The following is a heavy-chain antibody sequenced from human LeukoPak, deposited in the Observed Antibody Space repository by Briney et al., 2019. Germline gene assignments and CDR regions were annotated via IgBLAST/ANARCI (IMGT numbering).Heavy chain of an antibody. Sequence: GGSLRLSCAASGFTFSSYEMNWVRQAPGKGLEWVSYISSSGNTIYYADSVKGRFTISRDNAKNSLYLQMNSLRAEDTAVYYCASGESCFDYWGQGTLVTVSS. V-gene: IGHV3-48*03. CDR1: GFTFSSYE. CDR2: ISSSGNTI. CDR3: ASGESCFDY. J-gene: IGHJ4*02. D-gene: IGHD3-16*01.